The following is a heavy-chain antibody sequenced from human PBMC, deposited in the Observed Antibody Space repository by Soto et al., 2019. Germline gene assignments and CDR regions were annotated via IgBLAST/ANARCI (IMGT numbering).Heavy chain of an antibody. Sequence: QVQLVESGGGVVQPGRSLRLSCAASGFTFSSYGMHWVRQAPGKGLEWVAVISYDGSNKYYADSVKGRFTISRDNSKNTLYLQMNSLRAEDTAVYYCANDLGGDQPLLYIDYWGQGTLVTVSS. J-gene: IGHJ4*02. V-gene: IGHV3-30*18. CDR1: GFTFSSYG. CDR3: ANDLGGDQPLLYIDY. D-gene: IGHD2-2*02. CDR2: ISYDGSNK.